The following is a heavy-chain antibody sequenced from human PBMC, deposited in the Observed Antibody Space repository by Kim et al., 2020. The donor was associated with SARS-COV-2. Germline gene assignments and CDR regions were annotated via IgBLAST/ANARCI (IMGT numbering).Heavy chain of an antibody. D-gene: IGHD2-21*01. CDR1: GDSVSSNGAA. CDR3: KRGCDAFGSASEL. V-gene: IGHV6-1*01. J-gene: IGHJ3*01. CDR2: TYYRSKWYN. Sequence: SQTLSLTCAISGDSVSSNGAAWNWIRQSPSRGLEWLGRTYYRSKWYNEYGESVKSRVLINPDTSKNQVSLQLISVDSDDTAVYYCKRGCDAFGSASELWVQGTMVTVSS.